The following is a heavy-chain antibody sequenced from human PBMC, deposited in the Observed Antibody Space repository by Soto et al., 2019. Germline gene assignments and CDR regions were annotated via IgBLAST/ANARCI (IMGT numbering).Heavy chain of an antibody. Sequence: SETLSLTCSVSGGSINSSSYFWGWVRQPPGKGLEWIGSIYYSGSTYYNPSLRSRVTISVDTSKNQFSLKLSSVTAADTAVFYCARHYSSGSRNWFDPWGQGTLVTVPQ. CDR2: IYYSGST. V-gene: IGHV4-39*01. CDR3: ARHYSSGSRNWFDP. J-gene: IGHJ5*02. D-gene: IGHD6-19*01. CDR1: GGSINSSSYF.